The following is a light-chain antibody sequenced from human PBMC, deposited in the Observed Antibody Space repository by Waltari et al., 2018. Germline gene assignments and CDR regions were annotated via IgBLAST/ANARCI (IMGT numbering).Light chain of an antibody. CDR3: QQSFSSPWT. J-gene: IGKJ1*01. V-gene: IGKV1-39*01. CDR2: GAY. CDR1: QDVGTP. Sequence: DIQMTQSPPSLSASVGDTITITCRASQDVGTPVNWYQNTHPEAPKLLIFGAYSLQRGVPSRFSGRGSGTDFTLTVSGLQPEDFTTYCCQQSFSSPWTFGPGTQV.